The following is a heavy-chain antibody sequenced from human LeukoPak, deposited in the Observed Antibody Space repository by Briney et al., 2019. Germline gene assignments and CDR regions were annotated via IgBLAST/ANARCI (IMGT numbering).Heavy chain of an antibody. CDR1: GGTFSSYA. J-gene: IGHJ4*02. CDR2: IIPIFGTA. D-gene: IGHD1-1*01. CDR3: AKAPPYKKYFDY. V-gene: IGHV1-69*13. Sequence: SVKVSCKASGGTFSSYAISWVRQAPGQGLEWMGGIIPIFGTANYAQKFQGRVTITADESTSTAYMELSSLRSEDTAVYYCAKAPPYKKYFDYWGQGTLVTVSS.